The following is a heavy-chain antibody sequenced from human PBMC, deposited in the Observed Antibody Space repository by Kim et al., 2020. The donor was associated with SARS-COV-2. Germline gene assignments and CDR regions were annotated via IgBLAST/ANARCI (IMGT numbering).Heavy chain of an antibody. J-gene: IGHJ4*02. CDR2: ER. D-gene: IGHD3-10*01. CDR3: ARGDSDGVDY. V-gene: IGHV3-7*01. Sequence: ERYDVDSVKGRFTSSRDNAKNSLYLQMNSLRAEDTAVYYCARGDSDGVDYWGQGTLVTVSS.